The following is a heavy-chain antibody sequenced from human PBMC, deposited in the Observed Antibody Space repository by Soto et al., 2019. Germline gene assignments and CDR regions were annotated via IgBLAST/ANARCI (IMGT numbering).Heavy chain of an antibody. CDR3: ARDQGVAAAGITWFHP. CDR1: GASMNSYH. CDR2: IHSSGST. D-gene: IGHD6-13*01. V-gene: IGHV4-4*07. J-gene: IGHJ5*02. Sequence: SETLSLTCTVSGASMNSYHWSWIRQPAGKGLEWIGHIHSSGSTNYNPSLKSRVTMSVDTSKNQFSLRLMSLTAADTAVYYCARDQGVAAAGITWFHPWGQGSLVTVSS.